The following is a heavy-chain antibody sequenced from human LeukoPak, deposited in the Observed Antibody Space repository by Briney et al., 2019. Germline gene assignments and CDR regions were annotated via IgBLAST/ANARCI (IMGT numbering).Heavy chain of an antibody. D-gene: IGHD1-1*01. V-gene: IGHV3-74*01. J-gene: IGHJ2*01. CDR3: LKRGSDWTYWYFDL. CDR2: INGHGTTT. CDR1: GFTFENFW. Sequence: GGSLRLSCAASGFTFENFWIHWVRQGPGKELVWVSRINGHGTTTGYADSVRGRFTISRDNAKNTVYLQMNSLRVEDRAIYYCLKRGSDWTYWYFDLWGRGTRVTVSS.